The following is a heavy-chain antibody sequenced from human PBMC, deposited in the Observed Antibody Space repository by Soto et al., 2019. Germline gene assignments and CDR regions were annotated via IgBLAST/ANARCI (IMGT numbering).Heavy chain of an antibody. CDR3: ARGLGYYFDS. CDR1: GGSISSSSYF. Sequence: PSETLSLTCTVSGGSISSSSYFWGWIRQPPGKGLEWIGNIHYRGRTYYNPSLKSRVTISVDTSKNHFSLKLSSVTAADSAVYSCARGLGYYFDSWGQGMLVTVSS. V-gene: IGHV4-39*01. J-gene: IGHJ4*02. D-gene: IGHD5-12*01. CDR2: IHYRGRT.